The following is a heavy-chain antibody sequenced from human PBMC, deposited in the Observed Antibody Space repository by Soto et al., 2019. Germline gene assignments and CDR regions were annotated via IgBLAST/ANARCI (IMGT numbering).Heavy chain of an antibody. Sequence: GGSLRLSCAASGFTFSSYSMNWVRQAPGKGLEWVSSISSSSSYIYYADSVKGRFTISRGNAKNSLYLQMNSLRAEDTAVYYCARDGIAARRGWFDPWGQGTLVTVSS. V-gene: IGHV3-21*01. CDR2: ISSSSSYI. CDR3: ARDGIAARRGWFDP. D-gene: IGHD6-6*01. CDR1: GFTFSSYS. J-gene: IGHJ5*02.